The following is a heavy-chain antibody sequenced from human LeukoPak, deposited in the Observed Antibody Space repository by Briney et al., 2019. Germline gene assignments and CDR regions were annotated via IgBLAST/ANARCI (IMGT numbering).Heavy chain of an antibody. V-gene: IGHV3-11*04. D-gene: IGHD5-18*01. J-gene: IGHJ4*02. CDR1: GFTLSDYY. CDR3: ARESRYSHDY. Sequence: GGSLRLSCAASGFTLSDYYMSWVRQAPGKGLEWVSYISSSGSATYYADSVKGRFTISRDNPKNSLYLQMNSLRADDTAVYYCARESRYSHDYWGQGTLVTVSS. CDR2: ISSSGSAT.